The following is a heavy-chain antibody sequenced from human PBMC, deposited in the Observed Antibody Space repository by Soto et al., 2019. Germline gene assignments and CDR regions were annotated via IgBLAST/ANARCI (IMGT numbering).Heavy chain of an antibody. V-gene: IGHV1-24*01. CDR1: GYTLTELS. CDR3: ATGVESLDAFDI. J-gene: IGHJ3*02. D-gene: IGHD3-3*01. Sequence: ASVKVSCKVSGYTLTELSMHWVRQAPGKGLEWMGGFDPEDGETIYAQKFQGRVTMTEDRSTDTAYMELSSVRSEDTAVYYCATGVESLDAFDIWGQGTMVTVS. CDR2: FDPEDGET.